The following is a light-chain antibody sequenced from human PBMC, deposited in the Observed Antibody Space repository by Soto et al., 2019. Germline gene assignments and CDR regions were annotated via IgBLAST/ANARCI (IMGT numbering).Light chain of an antibody. CDR3: QQRSNWPLT. V-gene: IGKV3-11*01. J-gene: IGKJ4*01. CDR2: DAS. CDR1: QSIDAY. Sequence: EIVLTHYPATLSLSPGERASLSCRASQSIDAYLAWYQQKAGQPPRLLFYDASNRATGIPARFSAFGSGTEFTLTISALEPEDFAVYYCQQRSNWPLTFGGGTKVEMK.